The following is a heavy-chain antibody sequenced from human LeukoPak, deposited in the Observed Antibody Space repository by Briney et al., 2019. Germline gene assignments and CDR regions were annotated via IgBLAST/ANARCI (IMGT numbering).Heavy chain of an antibody. CDR1: GFGFSSYA. D-gene: IGHD5-12*01. CDR3: AKDRASPGFNLFDP. J-gene: IGHJ5*02. V-gene: IGHV3-23*01. Sequence: KTGGSLRLSCAASGFGFSSYAMNWVRQAPGQGLEWVSGISGRGDGTYYADSVRGRFTISRDNSKNTLYLQMNRLRAGDTAVYYCAKDRASPGFNLFDPWGQGTLVTVSS. CDR2: ISGRGDGT.